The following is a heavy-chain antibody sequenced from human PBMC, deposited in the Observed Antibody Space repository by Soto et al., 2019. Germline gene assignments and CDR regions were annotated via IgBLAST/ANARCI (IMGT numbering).Heavy chain of an antibody. CDR2: IWYDGSNK. Sequence: PGGSLRLSCAASGFTFSSYGMHWVRQAPGKGLEWVAVIWYDGSNKYYADSVKGRFTISRDNSKNTLYLQMNSLRAEDTAVYYCARDGQLGYCSSTSCSGFDYWGQGTLVTVSS. V-gene: IGHV3-33*01. J-gene: IGHJ4*02. CDR1: GFTFSSYG. D-gene: IGHD2-2*01. CDR3: ARDGQLGYCSSTSCSGFDY.